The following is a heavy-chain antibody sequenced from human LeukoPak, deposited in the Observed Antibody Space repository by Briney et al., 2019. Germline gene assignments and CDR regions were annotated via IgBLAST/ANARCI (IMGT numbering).Heavy chain of an antibody. CDR2: ISGSGGNK. D-gene: IGHD1-26*01. Sequence: PGGSLRLSCAASGFSFSSYAMNWVRQAPGKGLEWVSFISGSGGNKHYADSVKGRFTISRDNSKNTLYLQMNSLRAEDTAVYYCAKSRGESRGASNYWGQGTLVTVSS. V-gene: IGHV3-23*01. CDR1: GFSFSSYA. CDR3: AKSRGESRGASNY. J-gene: IGHJ4*02.